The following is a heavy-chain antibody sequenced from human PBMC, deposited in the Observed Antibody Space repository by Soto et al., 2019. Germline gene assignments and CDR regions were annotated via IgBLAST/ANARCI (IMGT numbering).Heavy chain of an antibody. J-gene: IGHJ5*02. D-gene: IGHD4-17*01. Sequence: QVQLQESGPGLVKPSGTLSLTCAVFGGSFSSSNWWSWVRQPPGKGLEWIGEIFHDGSINYNLSLKSRVTISVDRSKNQFSLKMSSVTAADTAVYFCARRDYGGRNWFDPWGQGILVTVSS. V-gene: IGHV4-4*02. CDR1: GGSFSSSNW. CDR3: ARRDYGGRNWFDP. CDR2: IFHDGSI.